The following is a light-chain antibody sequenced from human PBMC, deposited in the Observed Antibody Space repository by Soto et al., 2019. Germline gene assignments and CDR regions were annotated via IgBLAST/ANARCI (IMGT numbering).Light chain of an antibody. CDR1: QSIGSNY. Sequence: VVLTQSPVTLSLSPWEIGTLSCSASQSIGSNYLVWYQQKSGQAPSLLIYGASNRATGVPDRFSGSGSGTDFTLTISRLEPEDFAVYYCHQYGISPRTFGQGTKVDIK. V-gene: IGKV3-20*01. CDR2: GAS. J-gene: IGKJ1*01. CDR3: HQYGISPRT.